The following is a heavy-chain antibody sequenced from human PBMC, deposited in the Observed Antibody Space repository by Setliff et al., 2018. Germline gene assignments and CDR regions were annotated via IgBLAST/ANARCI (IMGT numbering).Heavy chain of an antibody. CDR1: GYTFTGYY. J-gene: IGHJ6*02. CDR2: INPSGGST. CDR3: AVDGSGSYYYSDYYYGMDV. D-gene: IGHD3-10*01. V-gene: IGHV1-46*01. Sequence: ASVKVSCKASGYTFTGYYMHWVRQAPGQGLEWMGIINPSGGSTSYAQKFQGRVTITRDTSASTAYMELSSLRSEDTAVYYCAVDGSGSYYYSDYYYGMDVWGQGTTVTVSS.